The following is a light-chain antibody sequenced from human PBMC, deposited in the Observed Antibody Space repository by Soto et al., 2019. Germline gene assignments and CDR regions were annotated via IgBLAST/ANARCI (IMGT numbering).Light chain of an antibody. CDR1: QTLLHNNANNY. Sequence: DIAMTQSPLSLPVSPGEPASISCRSSQTLLHNNANNYLDWYLQKPGQSQQLPIFLGYNRSSGVHDRFSGSGSGTDFTLKIRRVEAEDVGVYYCMQSLQTPFTFGPGTKVDIK. V-gene: IGKV2-28*01. J-gene: IGKJ3*01. CDR2: LGY. CDR3: MQSLQTPFT.